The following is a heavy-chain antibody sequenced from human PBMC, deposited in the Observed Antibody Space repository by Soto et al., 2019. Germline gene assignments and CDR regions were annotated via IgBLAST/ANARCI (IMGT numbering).Heavy chain of an antibody. D-gene: IGHD2-21*02. CDR3: ARGGDPDY. CDR1: GFTFSSYA. J-gene: IGHJ4*02. V-gene: IGHV3-30*04. Sequence: GGSLRLSCAASGFTFSSYAIHWVRQAPGKGLEWVALISYDGSHPDYADSVKGRFTISRDNAKNTLYLQMNNLRAEDTAVYYCARGGDPDYWGQGTLVTVSS. CDR2: ISYDGSHP.